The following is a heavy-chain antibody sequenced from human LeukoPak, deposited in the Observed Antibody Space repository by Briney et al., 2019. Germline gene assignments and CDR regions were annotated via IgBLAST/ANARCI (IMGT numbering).Heavy chain of an antibody. V-gene: IGHV1-58*01. J-gene: IGHJ4*02. Sequence: ASVKVSCKASGFTFTSSAVQWVRQARGQRLEWIGWIVVGSGNTNYAQKFQERVTITRDMSTSTAYMELSCLRSEDTAVYYCAADLRDSSSWYVRSYWGQGTLVTVSS. D-gene: IGHD6-13*01. CDR1: GFTFTSSA. CDR3: AADLRDSSSWYVRSY. CDR2: IVVGSGNT.